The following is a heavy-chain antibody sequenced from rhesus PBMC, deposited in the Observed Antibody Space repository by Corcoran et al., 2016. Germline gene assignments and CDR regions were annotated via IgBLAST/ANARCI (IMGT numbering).Heavy chain of an antibody. J-gene: IGHJ4*01. V-gene: IGHV4-165*02. D-gene: IGHD1-20*01. CDR2: IGGSSGST. CDR1: GGSISGFA. Sequence: QVQRQESGPGLVKPSETLSLTGSVPGGSISGFAWNWTRPPPGKGLEWVGYIGGSSGSTYYNPSLKSRVTISTDTAKTQFSLKLSSVTAADTAGYYCARRDGTTQTWGKGVLVTVSS. CDR3: ARRDGTTQT.